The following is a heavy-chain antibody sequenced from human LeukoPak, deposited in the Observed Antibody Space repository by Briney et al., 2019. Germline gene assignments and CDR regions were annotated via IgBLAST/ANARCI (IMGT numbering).Heavy chain of an antibody. J-gene: IGHJ4*02. CDR2: IYYIGTT. Sequence: SETLSLTCTVSRGSISPYYWSWIRQSPGKGLEWIGYIYYIGTTNYNPSLQSRVTMSVDTSTNQFTLNLASVTAAGTAVYYCARGGFESCSAGSCLLGNYWGQGILVAVSS. CDR3: ARGGFESCSAGSCLLGNY. V-gene: IGHV4-59*01. D-gene: IGHD2-15*01. CDR1: RGSISPYY.